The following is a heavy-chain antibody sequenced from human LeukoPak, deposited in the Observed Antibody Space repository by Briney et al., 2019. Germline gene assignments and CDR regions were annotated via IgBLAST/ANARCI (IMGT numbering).Heavy chain of an antibody. J-gene: IGHJ3*02. Sequence: GGSLRLSCAASGFTFSSYSMNWVRQAPGKGLEWVSYISSSSSTIYYADSVKGRFTISRDNAKNSLYLQMNSLRAEDTAVYYCARDGTVRFLEWLKTNLNPDAFDIWGQGTMVTVSS. CDR1: GFTFSSYS. D-gene: IGHD3-3*01. V-gene: IGHV3-48*01. CDR2: ISSSSSTI. CDR3: ARDGTVRFLEWLKTNLNPDAFDI.